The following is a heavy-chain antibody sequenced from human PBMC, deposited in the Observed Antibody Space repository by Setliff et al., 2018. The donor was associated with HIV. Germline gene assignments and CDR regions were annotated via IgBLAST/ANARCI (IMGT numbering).Heavy chain of an antibody. J-gene: IGHJ6*02. CDR1: GGSISSDNW. D-gene: IGHD2-2*01. CDR3: ARGHCSGTNCYGVDYYGMDV. CDR2: IYHSEYT. V-gene: IGHV4-4*02. Sequence: KASETLSLTCAVSGGSISSDNWWTWVRQPSGKGLEWIGEIYHSEYTNYNASLKSRVSMSVDKSKNQFSLKLTSVTAADTAVYYCARGHCSGTNCYGVDYYGMDVWGQGTTVTVSS.